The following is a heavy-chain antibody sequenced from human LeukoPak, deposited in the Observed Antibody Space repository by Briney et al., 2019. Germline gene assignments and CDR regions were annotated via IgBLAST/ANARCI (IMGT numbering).Heavy chain of an antibody. V-gene: IGHV3-15*01. CDR3: TTTDDSSGYLSDY. D-gene: IGHD3-22*01. Sequence: GGSLRLSCAASGFTFSSYEMNWVRQAPGKGLEWVGRIKSKTDGGTTDYAAPVKGRFTISRDDSKNTLYLQMNSLKTEDTAVYYCTTTDDSSGYLSDYWGQGTLVTVSS. CDR2: IKSKTDGGTT. CDR1: GFTFSSYE. J-gene: IGHJ4*02.